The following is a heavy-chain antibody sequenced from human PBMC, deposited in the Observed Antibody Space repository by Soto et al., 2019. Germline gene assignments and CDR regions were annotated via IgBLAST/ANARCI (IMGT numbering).Heavy chain of an antibody. CDR1: GGTFSSNT. CDR3: ATTEDYGVEY. V-gene: IGHV1-69*02. Sequence: QVQVVQSGAEVKKPGSSVKVSCKASGGTFSSNTISWVRQAPGQGLEWMGRIIPMFDITNYAQKFQGRVTITADKSTSTVYMELSSLRSEDTAVYYCATTEDYGVEYWGQGTLVTVSS. CDR2: IIPMFDIT. J-gene: IGHJ4*02. D-gene: IGHD4-17*01.